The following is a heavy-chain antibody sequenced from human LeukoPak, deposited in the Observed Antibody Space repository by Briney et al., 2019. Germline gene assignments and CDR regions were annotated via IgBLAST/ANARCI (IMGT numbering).Heavy chain of an antibody. CDR2: VYYSGST. V-gene: IGHV4-61*01. CDR1: GGSISSDSLH. J-gene: IGHJ4*02. CDR3: ARGLRVVIATYFDY. Sequence: SETLSLTCAVCGGSISSDSLHWSWIRQSTGKGLEWIGYVYYSGSTNYNPSLKSRVTISVDTSKSQFSLKLKSVTAADTAIYYCARGLRVVIATYFDYWGQGILVTVSS. D-gene: IGHD2-21*01.